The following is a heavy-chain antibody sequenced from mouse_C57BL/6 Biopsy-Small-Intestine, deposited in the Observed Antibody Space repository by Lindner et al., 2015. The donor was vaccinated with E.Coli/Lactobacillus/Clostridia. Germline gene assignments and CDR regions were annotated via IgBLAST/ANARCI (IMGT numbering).Heavy chain of an antibody. CDR3: ARSSTWDDWYFDV. Sequence: VQLQESGPVLVKPGASVKVSCKASGYTFTDYYMNWVKQSHGKSLEWIGIINPYNGGTTYNQKFKGKATLTVDKSSSTAYMELNSLTSEDSAVYYCARSSTWDDWYFDVWGTGTTVTVSS. D-gene: IGHD4-1*01. CDR2: INPYNGGT. J-gene: IGHJ1*03. CDR1: GYTFTDYY. V-gene: IGHV1-19*01.